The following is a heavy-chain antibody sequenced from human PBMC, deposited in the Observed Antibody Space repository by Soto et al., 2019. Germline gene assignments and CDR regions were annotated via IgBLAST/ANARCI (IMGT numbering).Heavy chain of an antibody. Sequence: EVQLVESGGGLIQPGGSLRLSCAASGFTVSSDYMSWVRQAPGKGLEWVSVIYTGGSTYYADSVKGRFTFSRDNSKNTLYLQMSSLRAKDTAVYYCARAYGGNPALFDPWGQGTLVTVSS. J-gene: IGHJ5*02. D-gene: IGHD4-17*01. CDR1: GFTVSSDY. V-gene: IGHV3-53*01. CDR3: ARAYGGNPALFDP. CDR2: IYTGGST.